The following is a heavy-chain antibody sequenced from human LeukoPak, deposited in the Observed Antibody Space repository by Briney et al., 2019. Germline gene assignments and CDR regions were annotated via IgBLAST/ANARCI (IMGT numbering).Heavy chain of an antibody. V-gene: IGHV4-34*01. CDR2: INHSGST. CDR1: GGSFSGYY. D-gene: IGHD3-10*01. J-gene: IGHJ5*02. Sequence: SETLSLTCAVYGGSFSGYYWSWIRQPPGKGLEWIGEINHSGSTNYNPSLKSRVTISVDTSKNQFSLKLSSVTAADTAVYYCARAQGMVRGGSWFDPWGQGTLVTVSS. CDR3: ARAQGMVRGGSWFDP.